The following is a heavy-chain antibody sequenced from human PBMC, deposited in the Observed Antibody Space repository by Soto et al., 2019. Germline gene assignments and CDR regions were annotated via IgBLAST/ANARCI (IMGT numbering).Heavy chain of an antibody. CDR1: GFTFSDHY. CDR2: IKNKANSYTT. V-gene: IGHV3-72*01. CDR3: TRVRLGSRRSSDY. Sequence: EVQLVESGGGLVQPEGSLRLSCAASGFTFSDHYMVWVRQAPGKGLEWVGRIKNKANSYTTEDAAPVKGRFIISREDSKNSVILQMNRLTTDDTDVYYCTRVRLGSRRSSDYWGQGILVTVSS. J-gene: IGHJ4*02. D-gene: IGHD6-13*01.